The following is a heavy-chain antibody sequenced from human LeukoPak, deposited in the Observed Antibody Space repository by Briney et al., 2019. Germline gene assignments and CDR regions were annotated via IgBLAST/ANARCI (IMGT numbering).Heavy chain of an antibody. D-gene: IGHD4-17*01. Sequence: ASVKVSCKASGGTFSSYAISWVRQAPGQGLEWMGRIIPILGIANYAQKFQGRVTITADKSTSTAYMELSSLRSEDTAVYYCARGYGDYALYYYGMDVWGQGTTVTVSS. V-gene: IGHV1-69*04. J-gene: IGHJ6*02. CDR3: ARGYGDYALYYYGMDV. CDR1: GGTFSSYA. CDR2: IIPILGIA.